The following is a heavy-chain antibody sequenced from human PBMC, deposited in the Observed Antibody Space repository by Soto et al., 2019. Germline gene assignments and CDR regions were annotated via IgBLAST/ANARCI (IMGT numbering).Heavy chain of an antibody. V-gene: IGHV1-69*02. CDR1: GGTFSSYT. CDR3: AMALSYGSGSYYGF. Sequence: VQLVQSGAEVKKPGSSVKVSCKASGGTFSSYTISWVRQAPGQGLEWMGRIIPIHGIANYAQKFQGRVTITADKSTSTAYMELSSLRSEDTAVYYCAMALSYGSGSYYGFWVQGTLVTVSS. CDR2: IIPIHGIA. J-gene: IGHJ4*02. D-gene: IGHD3-10*01.